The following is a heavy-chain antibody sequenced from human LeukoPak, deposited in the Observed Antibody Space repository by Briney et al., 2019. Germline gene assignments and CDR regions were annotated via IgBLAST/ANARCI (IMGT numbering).Heavy chain of an antibody. CDR3: ATLITIFGVVNAYFDY. D-gene: IGHD3-3*01. J-gene: IGHJ4*02. Sequence: SETLSLTCTVPGGSISSSSYYWGWIRQPPGKGLEWIGSIYYSGSTYYNPSLKSRVTISVDTSKNQFSLKLSSVTAADTAVYYCATLITIFGVVNAYFDYWGQGTLVTVSS. CDR2: IYYSGST. CDR1: GGSISSSSYY. V-gene: IGHV4-39*07.